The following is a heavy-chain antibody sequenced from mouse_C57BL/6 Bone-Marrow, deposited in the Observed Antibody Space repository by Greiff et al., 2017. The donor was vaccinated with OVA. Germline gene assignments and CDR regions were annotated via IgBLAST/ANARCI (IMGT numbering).Heavy chain of an antibody. CDR1: GYTFTDYY. V-gene: IGHV1-19*01. D-gene: IGHD1-1*01. J-gene: IGHJ2*01. Sequence: EVKLVESGPVLVKPGASVKMSCKASGYTFTDYYMNWVKQSHGKSLEWIGVINPYNGGTSYNQKFKGKATLTVDKSSSTAYMELNSLTSEDSAVYYCARVATVVADWGQGTTLTVSS. CDR2: INPYNGGT. CDR3: ARVATVVAD.